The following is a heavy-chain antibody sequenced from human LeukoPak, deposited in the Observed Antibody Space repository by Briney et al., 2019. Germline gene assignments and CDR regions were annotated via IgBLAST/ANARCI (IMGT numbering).Heavy chain of an antibody. CDR1: GFTFSNYA. Sequence: GGSLRLSCAASGFTFSNYAMSWVRQAPEKGLEWVSAISGSGGSTYYADSVKGRFTTSRDNAKNSLYLQMNSLRAEDTAVYYCAREGDDSSGYHPDGFDYWGQGTLVTVSS. CDR3: AREGDDSSGYHPDGFDY. D-gene: IGHD3-22*01. J-gene: IGHJ4*02. V-gene: IGHV3-23*01. CDR2: ISGSGGST.